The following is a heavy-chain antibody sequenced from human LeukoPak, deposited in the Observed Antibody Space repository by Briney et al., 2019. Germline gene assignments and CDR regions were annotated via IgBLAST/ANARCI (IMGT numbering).Heavy chain of an antibody. V-gene: IGHV4-39*01. D-gene: IGHD2-2*01. CDR1: GGSVSSSNYY. J-gene: IGHJ4*02. CDR3: ARHKGQHTVDY. Sequence: PSETLSLTCIVSGGSVSSSNYYWGWIRQPPGKGLEWIGSVYYSGSTYYNPSLKSRVPISVDTSKNQLSLKLSSATAADAAVYYCARHKGQHTVDYWGQGTLVTVSS. CDR2: VYYSGST.